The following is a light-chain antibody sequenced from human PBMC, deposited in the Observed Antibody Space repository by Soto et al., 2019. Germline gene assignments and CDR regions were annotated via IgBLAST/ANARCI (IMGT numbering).Light chain of an antibody. Sequence: DIRMTQSPSSLSASVGDTVTVTCRASQGISNYLAWYQQKPGRVPKLLIYATSTLDSGVPSRFSGSGSGTDFTLTITSPQPEDVATYYCQHYTGASPFGQGTRLEIK. CDR2: ATS. J-gene: IGKJ5*01. V-gene: IGKV1-27*01. CDR1: QGISNY. CDR3: QHYTGASP.